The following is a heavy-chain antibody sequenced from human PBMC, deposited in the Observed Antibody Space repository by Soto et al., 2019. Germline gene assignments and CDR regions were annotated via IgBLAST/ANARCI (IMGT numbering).Heavy chain of an antibody. CDR3: ARRLVAVASTVGY. V-gene: IGHV1-8*01. CDR2: MDPDSVTT. D-gene: IGHD6-19*01. J-gene: IGHJ4*02. CDR1: GYTFTSYD. Sequence: ASVKVSCKASGYTFTSYDIYWLRQATGQGLEWMGWMDPDSVTTGYAQKFQGRLIMTSNTSISTAYMELNSLTSEDTAVYYCARRLVAVASTVGYWGQGSLVTVS.